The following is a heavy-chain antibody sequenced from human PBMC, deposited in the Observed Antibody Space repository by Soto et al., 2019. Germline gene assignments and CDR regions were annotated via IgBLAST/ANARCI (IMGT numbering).Heavy chain of an antibody. CDR3: ARQASTKYFCSGATCSFDY. J-gene: IGHJ4*02. D-gene: IGHD2-15*01. CDR2: IYYSGST. V-gene: IGHV4-59*04. Sequence: SETMSLTCTFAGFYISSYYLILIRQKPGKGLEWIGYIYYSGSTYYNPSLRSRVTISVDTSKNQFSLKLNTVTAVDTAVYYCARQASTKYFCSGATCSFDYWGRGTLVTVSS. CDR1: GFYISSYY.